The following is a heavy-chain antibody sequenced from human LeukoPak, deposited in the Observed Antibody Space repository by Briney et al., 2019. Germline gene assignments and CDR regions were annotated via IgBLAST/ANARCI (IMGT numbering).Heavy chain of an antibody. CDR2: FDPEDGET. J-gene: IGHJ4*02. CDR1: GYTLTELS. D-gene: IGHD3-10*01. V-gene: IGHV1-24*01. Sequence: ASVKVSCKVSGYTLTELSMHWVRQAPGKGLEWMGGFDPEDGETIYAQKFQGRVTMTEDTSTDTAYMELSSLRSEDTAVYYCATEGSRAVRGVRESSPIYWGQGTLVTVSS. CDR3: ATEGSRAVRGVRESSPIY.